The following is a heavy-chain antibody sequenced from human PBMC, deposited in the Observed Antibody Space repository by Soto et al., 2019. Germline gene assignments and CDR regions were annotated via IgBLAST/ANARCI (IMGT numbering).Heavy chain of an antibody. J-gene: IGHJ4*02. V-gene: IGHV3-23*01. CDR2: ISGSGGVT. D-gene: IGHD2-15*01. CDR1: GFTFNNYA. Sequence: GGSLRLSCVASGFTFNNYAMSWVRQAPGKGLEWVSAISGSGGVTFYADSVKGRFTISRDNSKSTLYLQINSLRAEDTAVYYCAKREYCSGGSCYRNFDYWGQGTLVTVSS. CDR3: AKREYCSGGSCYRNFDY.